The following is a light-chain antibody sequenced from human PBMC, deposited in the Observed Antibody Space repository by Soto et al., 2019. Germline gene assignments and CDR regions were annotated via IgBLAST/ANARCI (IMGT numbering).Light chain of an antibody. CDR1: SSDVGTYNL. CDR2: EVS. J-gene: IGLJ1*01. V-gene: IGLV2-23*02. CDR3: CSYAGSYTYV. Sequence: QSVLTQPASVSGSPGQSITISCTGTSSDVGTYNLVSWYQQHPGKAPKLMIYEVSKRPSGVANRFSGSKSGSTASLTISGLEAEDEADYYCCSYAGSYTYVFGTGTKVFVL.